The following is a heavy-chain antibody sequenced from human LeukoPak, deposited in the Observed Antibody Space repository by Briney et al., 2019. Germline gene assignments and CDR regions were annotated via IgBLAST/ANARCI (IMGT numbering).Heavy chain of an antibody. CDR3: MRGGRGSDSNY. V-gene: IGHV4-59*01. CDR1: GGSIGPNY. D-gene: IGHD5-12*01. J-gene: IGHJ4*01. Sequence: SETLSLTCTVSGGSIGPNYCSWIRQPPGKGLEWIGYTHHSGSTNYNPSLKSRVTVSADTSKNQFSLKLTSVTAADTAVYYCMRGGRGSDSNYWGKEPWSPSPQ. CDR2: THHSGST.